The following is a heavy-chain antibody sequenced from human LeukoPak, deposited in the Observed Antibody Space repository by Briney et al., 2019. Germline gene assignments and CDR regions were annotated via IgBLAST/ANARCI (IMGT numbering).Heavy chain of an antibody. Sequence: GGSLRLSCAASGFTFSSYAMHWVRQAPGKGLEWVAVISYDGSNKYYADPVKGRFTISRDNSKNTLYLQMNSLRAEDTAVYYCAKDPGGGYAGEIDYWGQGTLVTVSS. CDR3: AKDPGGGYAGEIDY. D-gene: IGHD5-12*01. V-gene: IGHV3-30*04. J-gene: IGHJ4*02. CDR2: ISYDGSNK. CDR1: GFTFSSYA.